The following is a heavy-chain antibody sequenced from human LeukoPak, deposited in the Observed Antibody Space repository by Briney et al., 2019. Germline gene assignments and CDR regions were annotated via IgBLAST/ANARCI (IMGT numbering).Heavy chain of an antibody. J-gene: IGHJ4*02. CDR1: GGSINSYY. CDR3: ARHEYDSSGLYY. CDR2: IYYSGST. V-gene: IGHV4-59*08. D-gene: IGHD3-22*01. Sequence: SETLPLTCTVSGGSINSYYWSWIRQPPGKGLEWIGFIYYSGSTNYNPSLKSRVTISVDTSKNQFSLKLSSVTAADTAVYYCARHEYDSSGLYYWGQGTLVTVSS.